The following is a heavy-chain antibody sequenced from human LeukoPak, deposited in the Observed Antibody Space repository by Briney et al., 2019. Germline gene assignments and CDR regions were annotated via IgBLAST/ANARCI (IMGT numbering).Heavy chain of an antibody. D-gene: IGHD5-12*01. J-gene: IGHJ4*02. CDR3: AKDSGDSYSGYPADYFDY. CDR2: ISGSGGST. Sequence: GGSLRLSCAASGFTFSSYAMSWVRQAPGKGLEWVSAISGSGGSTYYADSVKGRFTISRDNSKNTLYLQMNSLRTEDTAVYYYAKDSGDSYSGYPADYFDYWGQGTLVTVSS. V-gene: IGHV3-23*01. CDR1: GFTFSSYA.